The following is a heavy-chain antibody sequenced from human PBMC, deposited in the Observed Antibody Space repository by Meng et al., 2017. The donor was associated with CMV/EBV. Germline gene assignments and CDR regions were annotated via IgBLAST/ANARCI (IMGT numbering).Heavy chain of an antibody. V-gene: IGHV3-72*01. CDR3: ARSQGDFWSGSDDFDI. CDR2: TRNKANSYTT. CDR1: GFTFSDHY. D-gene: IGHD3-3*01. Sequence: GESLKISCAASGFTFSDHYMDWVRQAPGKGLEWVGRTRNKANSYTTEYAASVKGRFTISRDDSKNSLYLQMNSLKTEDTAVYYCARSQGDFWSGSDDFDIWGQGTMVTVSS. J-gene: IGHJ3*02.